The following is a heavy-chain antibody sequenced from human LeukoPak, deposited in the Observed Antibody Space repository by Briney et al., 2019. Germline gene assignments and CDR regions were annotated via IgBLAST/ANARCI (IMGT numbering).Heavy chain of an antibody. Sequence: PGGSLRLSCAASGFTFSSYGMHWVRQAPGKGLEWVAFIRYDGSNKYYADSVKGRFTISRDNSKNTLYLQMNSLRAEDTAVYYCAKGPVTPNHTWTFDYWGQGTLVTVSS. D-gene: IGHD1-14*01. CDR2: IRYDGSNK. CDR1: GFTFSSYG. CDR3: AKGPVTPNHTWTFDY. V-gene: IGHV3-30*02. J-gene: IGHJ4*02.